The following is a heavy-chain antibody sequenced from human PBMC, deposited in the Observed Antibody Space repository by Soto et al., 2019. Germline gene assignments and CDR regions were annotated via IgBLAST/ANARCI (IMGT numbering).Heavy chain of an antibody. D-gene: IGHD6-25*01. CDR2: IYYSGST. CDR3: ARGLSIAARLSDYWYFDL. Sequence: QVQLQESGPGLVKPSQTLSLTCTVSGGSISSGGYYWSWIRPHPGKGLEWIGYIYYSGSTYYNPSLKSRVTISVDTSKNQSSLKLGSVTAADTAVYYGARGLSIAARLSDYWYFDLWGRGTLVTVSS. CDR1: GGSISSGGYY. J-gene: IGHJ2*01. V-gene: IGHV4-31*03.